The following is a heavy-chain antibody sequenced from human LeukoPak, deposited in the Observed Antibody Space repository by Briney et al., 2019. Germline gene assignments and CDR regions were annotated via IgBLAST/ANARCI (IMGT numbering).Heavy chain of an antibody. CDR1: GYTFTSYG. J-gene: IGHJ4*02. Sequence: ASVKVSCKASGYTFTSYGISWVRQAPGQGLEWMGWISAYNGNTNYAQKLQGRVTMTTDTSTSTAYMELRSLRSDDTAVYYCVVNSVDTTLFDYWGQGTLVTVSP. D-gene: IGHD5-18*01. CDR2: ISAYNGNT. CDR3: VVNSVDTTLFDY. V-gene: IGHV1-18*01.